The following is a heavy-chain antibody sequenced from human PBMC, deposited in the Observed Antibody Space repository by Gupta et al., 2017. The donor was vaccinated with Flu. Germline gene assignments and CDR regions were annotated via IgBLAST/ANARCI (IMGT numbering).Heavy chain of an antibody. J-gene: IGHJ5*02. CDR3: ARDPNEYCSSTSCSNWFDP. V-gene: IGHV1-69*01. CDR1: GGTFSSYA. CDR2: ISPIFGTA. D-gene: IGHD2-2*01. Sequence: QVQLVQSGAEVKKPGSSVKVSCKASGGTFSSYAIRWVRQPPGQGLEWMGGISPIFGTANSAQKFQGRVTITADESTSTAYMELSSLRSEDTAVYYCARDPNEYCSSTSCSNWFDPWGQGTLVTVSS.